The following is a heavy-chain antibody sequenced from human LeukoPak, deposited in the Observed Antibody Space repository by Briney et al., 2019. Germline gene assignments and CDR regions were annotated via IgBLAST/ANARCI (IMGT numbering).Heavy chain of an antibody. CDR2: IYLDDEK. CDR1: GFSLRTSGVG. Sequence: KESGPALVKPTQTLTLTCTCSGFSLRTSGVGVGWIRQPPGKALQWLALIYLDDEKYYSPSLKSRLSISRDTSRNHVVLTMTNMDPLDTGTYFCAHSYYFGSRSYYNVWFAPWGLGTLVSVSS. V-gene: IGHV2-5*02. D-gene: IGHD3-10*01. J-gene: IGHJ5*02. CDR3: AHSYYFGSRSYYNVWFAP.